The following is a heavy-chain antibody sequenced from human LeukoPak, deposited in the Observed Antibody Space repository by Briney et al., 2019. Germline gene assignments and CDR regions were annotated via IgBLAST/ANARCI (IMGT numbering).Heavy chain of an antibody. CDR2: ITGSGGDA. Sequence: GGSLRLSCAASGFTFSSYAMNWARQAPGKGLEWVSTITGSGGDAYYADSVKGRFTISRDNSKNTLYLQMNSLRAEDTAIYYCAKDGYVGGGYHFDSWGQGSLVTVSS. V-gene: IGHV3-23*01. D-gene: IGHD2-15*01. CDR1: GFTFSSYA. CDR3: AKDGYVGGGYHFDS. J-gene: IGHJ4*02.